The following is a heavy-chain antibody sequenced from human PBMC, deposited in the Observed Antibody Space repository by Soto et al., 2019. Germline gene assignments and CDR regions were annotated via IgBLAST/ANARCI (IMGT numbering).Heavy chain of an antibody. D-gene: IGHD3-10*01. CDR2: IIPIFGTA. CDR3: ASRGITMGRGVIKPPPGDYYYYGMDV. J-gene: IGHJ6*02. Sequence: SVKVSCKASGGTFSSYAISWVRQAPGQGLEWMGGIIPIFGTANYAQKFQGRVTITADESTSTAYMELSSLRSEDTAVYYCASRGITMGRGVIKPPPGDYYYYGMDVWGQVPTVTVSS. CDR1: GGTFSSYA. V-gene: IGHV1-69*13.